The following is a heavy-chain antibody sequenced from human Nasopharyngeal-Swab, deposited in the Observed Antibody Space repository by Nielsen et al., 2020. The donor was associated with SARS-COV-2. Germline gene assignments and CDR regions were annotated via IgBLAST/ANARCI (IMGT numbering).Heavy chain of an antibody. CDR2: ISGSGGST. J-gene: IGHJ6*02. D-gene: IGHD4-23*01. Sequence: GGSLRLSCAASEFTFSSYAMSWVRQAPGKGLAWVSAISGSGGSTYYADSVKGRFTISRDNSKPPLYLQMNSLRAEDTAVYYCVKERWQYGMDVWGQGTTVTVSS. V-gene: IGHV3-23*01. CDR1: EFTFSSYA. CDR3: VKERWQYGMDV.